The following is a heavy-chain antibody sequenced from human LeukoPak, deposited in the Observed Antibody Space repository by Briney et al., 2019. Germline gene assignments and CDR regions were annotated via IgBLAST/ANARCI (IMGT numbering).Heavy chain of an antibody. CDR2: IKEEESEK. CDR1: GFSFSSYW. V-gene: IGHV3-7*01. CDR3: VRPELPGWSVLFDF. J-gene: IGHJ4*02. D-gene: IGHD2-15*01. Sequence: GGSLRLSCSASGFSFSSYWMGWVRQAPGKGLEWVANIKEEESEKDYVDSVKGRFTISRDNAQNSLFLQMNSLRADDTAVYYCVRPELPGWSVLFDFWGQGTLVTVSS.